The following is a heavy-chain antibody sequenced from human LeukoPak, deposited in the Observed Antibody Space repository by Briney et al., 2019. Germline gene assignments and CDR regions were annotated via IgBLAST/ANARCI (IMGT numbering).Heavy chain of an antibody. CDR3: ARDDGSSWYGPALDI. D-gene: IGHD6-13*01. CDR2: INTDGSTT. V-gene: IGHV3-74*01. CDR1: GFTFSTYW. J-gene: IGHJ3*02. Sequence: GGSLRLSCAVSGFTFSTYWMHWVRQVAGKGLVWVSRINTDGSTTNYADSVKGRFTISRDNAKNTLYLQMNSLRAEDTAVYYCARDDGSSWYGPALDIWGQGTMVTVSS.